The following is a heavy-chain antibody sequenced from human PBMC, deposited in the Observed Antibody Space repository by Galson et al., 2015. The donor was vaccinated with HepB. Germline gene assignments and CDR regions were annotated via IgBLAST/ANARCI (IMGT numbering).Heavy chain of an antibody. V-gene: IGHV3-7*03. D-gene: IGHD6-25*01. CDR1: GFTFSGYW. CDR3: ARRPGNAFDI. Sequence: SLRLSCAASGFTFSGYWMHWVRQAPGKGLEWVANIKEDGGESYFVGSVKGRVTMTTDTSTSTAYMELRSLRSDDTAVYYCARRPGNAFDIWGQGTMVTVSS. J-gene: IGHJ3*02. CDR2: IKEDGGES.